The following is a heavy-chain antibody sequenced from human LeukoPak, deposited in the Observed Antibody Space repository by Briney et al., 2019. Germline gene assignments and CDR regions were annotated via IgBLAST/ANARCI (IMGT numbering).Heavy chain of an antibody. V-gene: IGHV1-24*01. J-gene: IGHJ4*02. Sequence: ASVKVSCKVSGYTLTELSMHWVRQAPGKGLEWMGGFDPEDGETIYAQKFQGRVTMTRDTSTSTVYMELSSLRSEDTAVYYCARGVSSSFDFDYWGQGTLVTVSS. CDR2: FDPEDGET. D-gene: IGHD6-13*01. CDR1: GYTLTELS. CDR3: ARGVSSSFDFDY.